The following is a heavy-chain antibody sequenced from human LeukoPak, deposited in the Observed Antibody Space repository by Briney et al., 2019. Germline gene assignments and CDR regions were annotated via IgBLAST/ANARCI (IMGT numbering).Heavy chain of an antibody. CDR2: IYPGDSDT. Sequence: GESLKISCKGSGYSFTSYWIGWVRQKPGKGLEWMGIIYPGDSDTRNSPSLQGQVIISVDKSISTAYLQWSSLKVSDTAMYYCARSSHYYYGSGPLHAYYFDYWGQGTLVTVSS. V-gene: IGHV5-51*01. CDR3: ARSSHYYYGSGPLHAYYFDY. J-gene: IGHJ4*02. CDR1: GYSFTSYW. D-gene: IGHD3-10*01.